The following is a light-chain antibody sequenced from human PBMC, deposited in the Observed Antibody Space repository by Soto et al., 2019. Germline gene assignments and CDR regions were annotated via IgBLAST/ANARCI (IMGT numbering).Light chain of an antibody. J-gene: IGLJ7*01. CDR1: TGSIASNY. CDR2: ENN. Sequence: NFMLTQPHSVSESPGKTVTISCTRSTGSIASNYVQWHQQRPGSAPTTVIFENNQRPSGVPDRFSGSIDSSSNSASLTMSGLKPEAEADYYCQSSDGRKAVFGGGTQLTVL. CDR3: QSSDGRKAV. V-gene: IGLV6-57*04.